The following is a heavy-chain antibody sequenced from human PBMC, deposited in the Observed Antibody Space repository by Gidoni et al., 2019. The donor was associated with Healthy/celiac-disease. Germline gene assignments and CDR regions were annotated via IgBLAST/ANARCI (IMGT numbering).Heavy chain of an antibody. CDR1: GGTFSSYA. Sequence: QVQLVQSGAEVKKPGSSVKVSCKASGGTFSSYAISWVGQAPGQGLEWMGRIIPILGIANYAQKFQGRVTITADKSTSTAYMELSSLRSEDTAVYYCARVGYYYGSGSYSHINGYYYYGMDVWGQGTTVTVSS. CDR3: ARVGYYYGSGSYSHINGYYYYGMDV. CDR2: IIPILGIA. J-gene: IGHJ6*02. V-gene: IGHV1-69*04. D-gene: IGHD3-10*01.